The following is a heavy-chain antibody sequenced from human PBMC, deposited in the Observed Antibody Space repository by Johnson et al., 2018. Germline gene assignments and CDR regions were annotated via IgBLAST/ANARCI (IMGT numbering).Heavy chain of an antibody. CDR3: ARSLGAAVANY. J-gene: IGHJ4*02. V-gene: IGHV3-74*01. Sequence: VQLQESGGGLVQPGESLRLSCATSGFTFSSYWMHWVRQAPGKGLLWVSRINSDGSSTGYADSVKGRFPISRGNAKDSLYQKMNRLRSEDTAVYYCARSLGAAVANYWGQGTPVTVSS. D-gene: IGHD6-13*01. CDR2: INSDGSST. CDR1: GFTFSSYW.